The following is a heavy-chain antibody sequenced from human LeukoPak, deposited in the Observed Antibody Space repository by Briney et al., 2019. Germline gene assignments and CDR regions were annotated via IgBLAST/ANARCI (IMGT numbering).Heavy chain of an antibody. CDR1: GFTFSSHS. D-gene: IGHD3-22*01. CDR2: ISSNGGST. J-gene: IGHJ6*03. CDR3: ARGGGGYVSRYYMDV. Sequence: QPGGSLRLSCAASGFTFSSHSINWVRQAPGKGLEYVSAISSNGGSTYYANSVKGRFTISRDNSKNTLYLQMGSLRAEDMAVYYCARGGGGYVSRYYMDVWGKGTTVTVSS. V-gene: IGHV3-64*01.